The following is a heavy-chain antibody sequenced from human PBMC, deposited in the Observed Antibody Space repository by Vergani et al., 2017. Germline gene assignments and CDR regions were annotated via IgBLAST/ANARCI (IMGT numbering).Heavy chain of an antibody. J-gene: IGHJ4*02. D-gene: IGHD3/OR15-3a*01. CDR2: LRYDGITK. CDR3: AKNFWSELNYHGSSRPGEFDF. V-gene: IGHV3-30*02. CDR1: GFTLSNYG. Sequence: VQLVESGGGVVQPGGSLRISCAASGFTLSNYGMHWVRRAPGKGLEWVAFLRYDGITKHYSDSVKGRFTISRDNSKNTLYLQMNNLRRDDTAVYYCAKNFWSELNYHGSSRPGEFDFWGQGTLVTVSS.